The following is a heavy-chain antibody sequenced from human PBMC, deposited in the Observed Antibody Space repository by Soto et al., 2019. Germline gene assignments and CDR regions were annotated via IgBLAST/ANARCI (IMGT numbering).Heavy chain of an antibody. CDR3: ARGSSIAGLYYGMDV. D-gene: IGHD6-6*01. CDR2: NYYSGIT. Sequence: PSETLSLTCAVSGGSISSGGYYWTWIRQHPGKGLEWIGYNYYSGITYYNPSLKGRVTISLDTSKNQFSLKLSSVTAADTAVYYCARGSSIAGLYYGMDVWGQGTLVTVSS. J-gene: IGHJ6*02. V-gene: IGHV4-31*11. CDR1: GGSISSGGYY.